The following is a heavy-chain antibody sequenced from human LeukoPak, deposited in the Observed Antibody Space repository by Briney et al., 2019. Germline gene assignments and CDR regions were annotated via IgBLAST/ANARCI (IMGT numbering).Heavy chain of an antibody. J-gene: IGHJ3*02. Sequence: PGGSLRLSCAASGFTVSSNYMSWVRQAPGKGLEWVSVIYSGGSTYYADSVKGRFTISRDNSKNTLYLQMISLRAEDTAVYYCASSRMTIYGVVNDAFDIWGQGTMVTVSS. CDR2: IYSGGST. CDR3: ASSRMTIYGVVNDAFDI. CDR1: GFTVSSNY. D-gene: IGHD3-3*01. V-gene: IGHV3-53*05.